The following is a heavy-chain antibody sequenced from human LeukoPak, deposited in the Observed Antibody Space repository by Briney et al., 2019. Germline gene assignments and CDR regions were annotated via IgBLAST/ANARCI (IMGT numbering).Heavy chain of an antibody. V-gene: IGHV3-15*01. J-gene: IGHJ4*02. D-gene: IGHD5-24*01. CDR2: INSKTDGGTT. CDR3: ARGRDGYTLEVFF. CDR1: GFTFSYAW. Sequence: GGSLRLSCAASGFTFSYAWMSWVRQAPGKGLEWVGRINSKTDGGTTAYAAPVRGSFTISRDNSKNTLYLKMNSLRAEDTAVYFCARGRDGYTLEVFFWGQGTLVTVSS.